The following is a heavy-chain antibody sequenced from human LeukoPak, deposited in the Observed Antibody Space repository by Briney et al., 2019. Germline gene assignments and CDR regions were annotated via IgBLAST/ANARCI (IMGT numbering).Heavy chain of an antibody. Sequence: GGSLRLSCAASGFAFSSYEMIWVRQAPGKGLEYVSYISSSASTIFYADSVKGRFTISRDNAKNSLSLQMNSLRAEDTAVYYCARSLQYPARGMDVWGQGTTVTVSS. J-gene: IGHJ6*02. CDR2: ISSSASTI. CDR1: GFAFSSYE. CDR3: ARSLQYPARGMDV. V-gene: IGHV3-48*03. D-gene: IGHD4-11*01.